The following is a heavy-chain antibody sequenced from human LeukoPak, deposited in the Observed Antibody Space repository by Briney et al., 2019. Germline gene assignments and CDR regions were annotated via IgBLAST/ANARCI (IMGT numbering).Heavy chain of an antibody. V-gene: IGHV4-59*01. D-gene: IGHD3-3*01. Sequence: PSETLSLTCIVSGGSINSYYWSWIRLPPGKGLEWIGYIYYSGSTNYNPSLKSRVTISADTSKNQFSLKLSSVTAADTAVYYCARGVRFFHYGMDVWGTGTTVTVSS. CDR2: IYYSGST. CDR3: ARGVRFFHYGMDV. J-gene: IGHJ6*04. CDR1: GGSINSYY.